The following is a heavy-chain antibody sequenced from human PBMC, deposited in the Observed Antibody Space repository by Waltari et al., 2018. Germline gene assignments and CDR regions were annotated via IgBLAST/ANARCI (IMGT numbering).Heavy chain of an antibody. CDR1: GFSFTHYA. V-gene: IGHV3-23*01. D-gene: IGHD2-21*02. CDR2: ISARGATT. CDR3: ARLDAFDI. Sequence: EVQVLESGGDLAQPGGSLRLSCATSGFSFTHYAMSWVRQTPRKGLEWISGISARGATTYYADSVRGRFSISRDNSKNTVYLQMSSLRAEDTAVYYCARLDAFDIWGQGTMVTVSS. J-gene: IGHJ3*02.